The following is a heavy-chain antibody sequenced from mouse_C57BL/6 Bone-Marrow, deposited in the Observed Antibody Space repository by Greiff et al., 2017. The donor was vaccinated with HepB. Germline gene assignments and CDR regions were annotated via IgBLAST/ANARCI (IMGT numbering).Heavy chain of an antibody. V-gene: IGHV5-15*01. CDR1: GFTFSDYG. CDR2: ISNLAYSI. CDR3: ARLYYYGSSPYAMDY. J-gene: IGHJ4*01. D-gene: IGHD1-1*01. Sequence: DVQLVESGGGLVQPGGSLKLSCAASGFTFSDYGMAWVRQAPRKGPEWVAFISNLAYSIYYADTVTGRFTISRENAKNTLYLEMSSLRSEDTAMYYCARLYYYGSSPYAMDYWGQGTSVTVSS.